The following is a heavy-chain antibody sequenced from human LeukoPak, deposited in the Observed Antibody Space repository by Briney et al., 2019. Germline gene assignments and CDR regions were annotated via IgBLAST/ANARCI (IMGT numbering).Heavy chain of an antibody. D-gene: IGHD6-19*01. J-gene: IGHJ5*02. V-gene: IGHV3-30*04. Sequence: GESLRLSCAASGFTLSSYAVHWVRQAPGKGLEWVAVLAADGSNIDHADSVKGRFTISRDSSKNTVYLQMNSLRLDDTAIYYCAGDQYRSSAWRGWFDPWGQGTLVTVSA. CDR3: AGDQYRSSAWRGWFDP. CDR1: GFTLSSYA. CDR2: LAADGSNI.